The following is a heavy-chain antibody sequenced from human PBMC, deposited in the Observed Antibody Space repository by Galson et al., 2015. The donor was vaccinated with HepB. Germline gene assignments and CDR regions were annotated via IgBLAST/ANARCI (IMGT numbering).Heavy chain of an antibody. CDR2: ISYDGSNK. CDR3: AREKSSGWYKHFDY. Sequence: SLRLSCAASRFTFNNYAMHWVRQAPGKGLEWVAVISYDGSNKYYADSVKGRFTVSRDNSKNTLYLQMNSLRAEDTAVYYCAREKSSGWYKHFDYWGQGTLVTVSS. CDR1: RFTFNNYA. J-gene: IGHJ4*02. V-gene: IGHV3-30*04. D-gene: IGHD6-19*01.